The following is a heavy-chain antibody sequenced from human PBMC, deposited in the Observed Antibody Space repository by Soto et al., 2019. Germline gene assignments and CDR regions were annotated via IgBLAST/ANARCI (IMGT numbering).Heavy chain of an antibody. J-gene: IGHJ6*02. CDR1: GYTFINYY. CDR2: INANNGNT. D-gene: IGHD6-6*01. Sequence: GASVKVSCKASGYTFINYYMHWVRQAPGQGLEWMGRINANNGNTNYAQKLQGRVTMTTDTSTSTAYMELRSLRSDDTAVYYCARDPSSSLYYGMDVWGQGTTVTVSS. V-gene: IGHV1-18*04. CDR3: ARDPSSSLYYGMDV.